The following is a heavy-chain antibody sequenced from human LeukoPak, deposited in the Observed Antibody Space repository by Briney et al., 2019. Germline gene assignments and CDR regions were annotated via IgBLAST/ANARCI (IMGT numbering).Heavy chain of an antibody. J-gene: IGHJ4*02. CDR3: YTAASPDY. Sequence: GASVKVSCKASGYTFTNYGLNWVRQAPGQGLEWMGWINPNSGGTNYAQKFQGRVTMTRDTSISTAYMELSRLRSDDTAVYYCYTAASPDYWGQGTLATVSS. CDR2: INPNSGGT. CDR1: GYTFTNYG. D-gene: IGHD6-13*01. V-gene: IGHV1-2*02.